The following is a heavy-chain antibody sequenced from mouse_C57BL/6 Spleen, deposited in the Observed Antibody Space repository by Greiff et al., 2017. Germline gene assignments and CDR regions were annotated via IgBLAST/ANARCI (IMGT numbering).Heavy chain of an antibody. J-gene: IGHJ4*01. Sequence: VQLVESGPGLVAPSQSLSITCTVSGFSLTSYGVHWVRQPPGKGLEWLVVIWSDGSTTYNSALKSRLSISKDNSKSQVFLKMNSLQTDDTAMYYCARHGYYYGSSYDAMDYWGQGTSVTVSS. CDR2: IWSDGST. V-gene: IGHV2-6-1*01. CDR3: ARHGYYYGSSYDAMDY. D-gene: IGHD1-1*01. CDR1: GFSLTSYG.